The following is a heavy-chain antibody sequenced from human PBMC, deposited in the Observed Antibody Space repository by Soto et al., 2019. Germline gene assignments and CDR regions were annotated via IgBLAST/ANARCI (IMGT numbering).Heavy chain of an antibody. CDR1: GFTFSSYA. D-gene: IGHD5-12*01. CDR2: ISGSGGST. Sequence: GGSLRLSCAASGFTFSSYAMSWVRQAPGKGLEWVSAISGSGGSTYYADSVKGRFTISRDNSKNTLYLQMNSLRAEDTAVYYCAKLISGYGFAAHDYWGQGTLVTVSS. V-gene: IGHV3-23*01. J-gene: IGHJ4*02. CDR3: AKLISGYGFAAHDY.